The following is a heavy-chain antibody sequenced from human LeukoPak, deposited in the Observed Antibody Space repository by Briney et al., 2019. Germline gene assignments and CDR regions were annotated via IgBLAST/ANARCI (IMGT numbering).Heavy chain of an antibody. J-gene: IGHJ4*02. CDR3: AKLSSGYYYLYEADYFDY. V-gene: IGHV3-23*01. D-gene: IGHD3-22*01. CDR2: ISGSGGST. CDR1: GFIFSSYA. Sequence: QPGGSLRLSCAASGFIFSSYAMSWVRQAPGKGLEWVSAISGSGGSTYYADSVKGRFTISRDNSKNTLYLQMNSLRAEDTAVYYCAKLSSGYYYLYEADYFDYWGQGTLVTVSS.